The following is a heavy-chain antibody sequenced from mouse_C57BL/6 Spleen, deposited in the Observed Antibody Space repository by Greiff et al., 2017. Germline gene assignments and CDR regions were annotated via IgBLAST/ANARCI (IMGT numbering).Heavy chain of an antibody. CDR2: ISSGSSTI. V-gene: IGHV5-17*01. J-gene: IGHJ4*01. CDR3: ARVTLYAMDY. Sequence: EVQLKESGGGLVKPGGSLKLSCAASGFTFSDYGMHWVRQAPEKGLEWVAYISSGSSTIYYADTVKGRFTISRDNAKNTLFLPMTSLRSEDTAMYYCARVTLYAMDYWGQGTSVTVSS. CDR1: GFTFSDYG. D-gene: IGHD2-1*01.